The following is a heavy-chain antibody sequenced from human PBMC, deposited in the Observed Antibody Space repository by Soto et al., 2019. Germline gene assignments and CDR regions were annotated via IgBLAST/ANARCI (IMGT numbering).Heavy chain of an antibody. Sequence: QVQLVQSGAEVKKPGSSVKVSCKASGGTFSSYTISWVRQAPGQGLEWMGRIIPILGIANYAQKFQGRVTITXXNXTXXAYRELSSLRSEDTAVYYCARGVAATSYYYYGMDVWGQGTTVTVSS. CDR3: ARGVAATSYYYYGMDV. V-gene: IGHV1-69*02. CDR1: GGTFSSYT. D-gene: IGHD2-15*01. J-gene: IGHJ6*02. CDR2: IIPILGIA.